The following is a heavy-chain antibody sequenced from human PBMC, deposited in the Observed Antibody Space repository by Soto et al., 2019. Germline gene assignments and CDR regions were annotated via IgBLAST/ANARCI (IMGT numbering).Heavy chain of an antibody. D-gene: IGHD3-10*01. V-gene: IGHV3-72*01. J-gene: IGHJ4*02. Sequence: EVQLVESGGGLVQPGGSLRLSCAASGFTFSDHYMDWVRQAPGKGLEWVGRSKNKADSYTTEYAASVQGRFSISRDGSKTSMLRQMTSVKTEDTAGSYCTVGGSGKAFGAAWGQGTLVTVSS. CDR2: SKNKADSYTT. CDR3: TVGGSGKAFGAA. CDR1: GFTFSDHY.